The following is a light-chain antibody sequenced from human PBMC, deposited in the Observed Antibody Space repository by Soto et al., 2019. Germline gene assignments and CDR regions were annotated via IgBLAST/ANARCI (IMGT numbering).Light chain of an antibody. J-gene: IGKJ1*01. CDR2: AVS. CDR1: QSISSY. Sequence: GDRVTITCRASQSISSYLNWYQQKPGKAPKLLRNAVSTLQSGVPSTFSGSGSGTEFTLTISSLQPEDFATYYCQQYNSYSFGQGTKVDIK. CDR3: QQYNSYS. V-gene: IGKV1-9*01.